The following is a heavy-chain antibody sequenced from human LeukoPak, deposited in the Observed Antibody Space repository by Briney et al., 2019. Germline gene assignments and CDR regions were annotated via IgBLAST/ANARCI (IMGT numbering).Heavy chain of an antibody. V-gene: IGHV1-2*02. CDR3: ARVIYGSGYFDY. Sequence: ASVKVSCKASGYTFTGYYMHWVRQAPGQGLEWMGWINPNSGGTNYAQKFQGRVTMTRDTSISTAYMELSRLRSDDTAVYYCARVIYGSGYFDYWGQGTPVTVSS. CDR1: GYTFTGYY. D-gene: IGHD3-10*01. J-gene: IGHJ4*02. CDR2: INPNSGGT.